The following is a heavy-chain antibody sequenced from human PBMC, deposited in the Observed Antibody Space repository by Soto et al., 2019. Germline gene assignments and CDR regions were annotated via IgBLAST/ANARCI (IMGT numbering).Heavy chain of an antibody. Sequence: GGSLRLSCAASGFTVSSNYMSWVRQAPGKGLEWVSVIYSGGSTYYADSVKGRFTISRDNSKNTLYLQMNSLRAEDTAVYYCARDSTWGVRGVTGYYYGMDVWGQGTTVTVSS. D-gene: IGHD3-10*01. V-gene: IGHV3-53*01. CDR1: GFTVSSNY. CDR2: IYSGGST. J-gene: IGHJ6*02. CDR3: ARDSTWGVRGVTGYYYGMDV.